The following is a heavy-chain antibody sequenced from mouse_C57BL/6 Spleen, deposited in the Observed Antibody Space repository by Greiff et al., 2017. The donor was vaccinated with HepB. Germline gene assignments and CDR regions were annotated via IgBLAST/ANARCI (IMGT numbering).Heavy chain of an antibody. D-gene: IGHD2-4*01. Sequence: VQLQQPGAELVKPGASVKMSCKASGYTFTSYWITWVKQRPGQGLEWIGDIYPGSGSTNYNQKFKGKATLTVDKSSSTAYMQLSSLTSEDSAVYYCAINDYDPYYFDYWGQGTTLTVSS. CDR1: GYTFTSYW. CDR2: IYPGSGST. CDR3: AINDYDPYYFDY. V-gene: IGHV1-55*01. J-gene: IGHJ2*01.